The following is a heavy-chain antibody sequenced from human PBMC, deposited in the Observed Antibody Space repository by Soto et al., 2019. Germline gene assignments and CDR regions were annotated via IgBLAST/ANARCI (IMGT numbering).Heavy chain of an antibody. CDR3: ARDLSSHDAFDI. CDR2: IYYSGST. V-gene: IGHV4-59*01. Sequence: SSETLSLTCTVSGGSISSYYWSWIRQPPGKGLEWIGYIYYSGSTNYNPSLKSRVTISVDTSKNQFSLKLSSVTAADTAVYYCARDLSSHDAFDIWGQGTMVTVSS. J-gene: IGHJ3*02. D-gene: IGHD6-13*01. CDR1: GGSISSYY.